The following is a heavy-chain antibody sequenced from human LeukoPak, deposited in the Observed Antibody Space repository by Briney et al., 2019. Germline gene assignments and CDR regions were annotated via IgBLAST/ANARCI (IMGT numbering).Heavy chain of an antibody. D-gene: IGHD3-22*01. CDR1: GFTFSSYA. J-gene: IGHJ4*02. CDR2: ISGSGGST. Sequence: GGSLRLSCAASGFTFSSYAMSWVRQAPGKVLEWVSTISGSGGSTYYADSVKGRFTISRDNSKNTLYLQMSSLRAEDTAVYYCAKGFYDTSGYYNYFDYWGQGTLVTVSS. V-gene: IGHV3-23*01. CDR3: AKGFYDTSGYYNYFDY.